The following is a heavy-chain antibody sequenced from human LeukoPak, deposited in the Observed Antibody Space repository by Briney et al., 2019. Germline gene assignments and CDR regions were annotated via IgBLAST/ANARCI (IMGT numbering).Heavy chain of an antibody. D-gene: IGHD3-9*01. CDR3: ASQPEYYDILTGYVDY. CDR1: GGSISSSSYY. Sequence: SETLSLTCTVSGGSISSSSYYWGWIRQPPGKGLEWIGSIYYSGSTYYNPSLKSRVTISVDTSKNQFSLKLSSVTAADTAVYHCASQPEYYDILTGYVDYWGQGTLVTVSS. V-gene: IGHV4-39*01. J-gene: IGHJ4*02. CDR2: IYYSGST.